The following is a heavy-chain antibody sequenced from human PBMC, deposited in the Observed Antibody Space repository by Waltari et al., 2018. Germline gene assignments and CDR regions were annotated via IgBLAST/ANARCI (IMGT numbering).Heavy chain of an antibody. CDR3: ASIEPARGYDY. V-gene: IGHV1-69*01. CDR2: IIPIFGTA. Sequence: QVQLVQSGAEVRKPGSSVTVSCKASVGTFSSSAITWLRPAPGQGLEWMGGIIPIFGTANYAQKFQGRVTITADESTSTAYMELSSLRSEDTAVYYCASIEPARGYDYWGQGTLVTVSS. D-gene: IGHD3-22*01. CDR1: VGTFSSSA. J-gene: IGHJ4*02.